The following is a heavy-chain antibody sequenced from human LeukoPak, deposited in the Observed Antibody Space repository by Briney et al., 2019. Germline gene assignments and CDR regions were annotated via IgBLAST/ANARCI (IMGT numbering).Heavy chain of an antibody. CDR1: GFTFSSYS. D-gene: IGHD6-13*01. Sequence: PGGSLRLSCAASGFTFSSYSMNWVCQAPGKGLEWVSYISSSSSTIYYADSVKGRFTISRDNAKNSLYLQMYSLRAEDTAVYYCARDLAAAGGDYWGQGTLVTVSS. CDR3: ARDLAAAGGDY. J-gene: IGHJ4*02. V-gene: IGHV3-48*01. CDR2: ISSSSSTI.